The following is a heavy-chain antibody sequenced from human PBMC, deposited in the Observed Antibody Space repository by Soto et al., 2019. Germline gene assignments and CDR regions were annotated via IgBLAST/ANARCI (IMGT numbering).Heavy chain of an antibody. V-gene: IGHV4-4*02. CDR2: IYRTGST. CDR3: AKDLSVGSGYYYASGRFDY. D-gene: IGHD3-22*01. CDR1: GGSFTSNNW. Sequence: KTSETLSLTCAVSGGSFTSNNWWTWVRQPPGQGLEWIGEIYRTGSTNYNPPLKSRVTISLDKSENQFSLKVTSLTAADTAVYYCAKDLSVGSGYYYASGRFDYWGQGTPVTVSS. J-gene: IGHJ4*02.